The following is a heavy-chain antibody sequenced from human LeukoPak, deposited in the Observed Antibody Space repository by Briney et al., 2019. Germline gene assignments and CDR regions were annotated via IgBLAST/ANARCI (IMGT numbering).Heavy chain of an antibody. CDR3: SRGTPDSLFRGIPHWFDP. V-gene: IGHV1-8*01. J-gene: IGHJ5*02. CDR2: MNPNSGNT. Sequence: ASVKVSCKASGYTFTIYDINWVRQATGQGLEWTGWMNPNSGNTGYAQKFQGRVTMTRNTSISTAYMDLSNLRSEDTAVYYCSRGTPDSLFRGIPHWFDPWGQGSLVTVSS. CDR1: GYTFTIYD. D-gene: IGHD3-10*01.